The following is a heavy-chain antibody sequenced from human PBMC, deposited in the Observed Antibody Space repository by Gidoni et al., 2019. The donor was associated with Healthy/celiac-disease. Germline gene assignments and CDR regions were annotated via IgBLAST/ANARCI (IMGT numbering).Heavy chain of an antibody. CDR3: ARVVARSSSWYGRYPEYFQH. D-gene: IGHD6-13*01. CDR1: GGSFSGYY. CDR2: INHSGST. V-gene: IGHV4-34*01. J-gene: IGHJ1*01. Sequence: QVQLQQWGAGLLKPSATLSLTCAVYGGSFSGYYWSWIRQPPGKGLEWIGEINHSGSTNYNPSLKSRVTISVDTSKNQFSLKLSSVTAADTAVYYCARVVARSSSWYGRYPEYFQHWGQGTLVTVSS.